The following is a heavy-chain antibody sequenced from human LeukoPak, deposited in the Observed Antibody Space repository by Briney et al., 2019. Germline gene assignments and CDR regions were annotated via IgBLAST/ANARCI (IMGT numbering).Heavy chain of an antibody. CDR1: GYTFTSYG. Sequence: VASVKVSCKASGYTFTSYGISWVRQAPGQGLEWMGWIKTYNGNTNFAQKLQGRVTMTTDTSTSTAYTELRSLRSDDTAVYYCARDGSFYYDTSGYFYGFDYWGQGTLVTVSS. CDR3: ARDGSFYYDTSGYFYGFDY. D-gene: IGHD3-22*01. CDR2: IKTYNGNT. J-gene: IGHJ4*02. V-gene: IGHV1-18*01.